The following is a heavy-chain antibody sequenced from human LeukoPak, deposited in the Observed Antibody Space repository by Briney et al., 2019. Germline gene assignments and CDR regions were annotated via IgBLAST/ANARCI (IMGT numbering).Heavy chain of an antibody. D-gene: IGHD3-9*01. V-gene: IGHV3-7*01. J-gene: IGHJ4*02. CDR2: IKQDGSEK. CDR1: GFTFSSYW. CDR3: ARVSNAIWPLFDY. Sequence: GGSLRLSCAASGFTFSSYWMSWVRQAPGKGLEWVANIKQDGSEKYYVDSVKGRFTISRDNAKNSLYLQMNSLRAEDTAVCYCARVSNAIWPLFDYWGQGTLVTVSS.